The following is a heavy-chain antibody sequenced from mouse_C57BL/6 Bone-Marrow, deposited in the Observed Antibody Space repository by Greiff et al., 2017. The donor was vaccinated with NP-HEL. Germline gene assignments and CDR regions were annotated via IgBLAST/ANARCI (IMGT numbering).Heavy chain of an antibody. CDR2: ISDGGSYT. V-gene: IGHV5-4*01. CDR3: AREPYSNGFAY. D-gene: IGHD2-5*01. Sequence: EVQLVESGGGLVKPGGSLKLSCAASGFTFSSYAMSWVRQTPEKRLEWVATISDGGSYTYYPDNVKGRFTISRDNAKNNLYLQMSHLKSEDTAMYYCAREPYSNGFAYWGQGTLVTVSA. J-gene: IGHJ3*01. CDR1: GFTFSSYA.